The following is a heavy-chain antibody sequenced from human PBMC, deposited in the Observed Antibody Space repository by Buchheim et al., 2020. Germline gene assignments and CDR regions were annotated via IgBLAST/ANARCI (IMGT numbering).Heavy chain of an antibody. CDR1: GFTFSSYA. V-gene: IGHV3-30*04. CDR2: ISYDGSNK. CDR3: ASHSKAVAGTGGDFDY. D-gene: IGHD6-19*01. J-gene: IGHJ4*02. Sequence: QVQLVESGGGVVQPGRSLRLSCAASGFTFSSYAMHWVRQAPGKGLEWVAVISYDGSNKYYADSVKGRFTISRDNSKNTRYLQMNSLRAEDTAVYYCASHSKAVAGTGGDFDYWGQGTL.